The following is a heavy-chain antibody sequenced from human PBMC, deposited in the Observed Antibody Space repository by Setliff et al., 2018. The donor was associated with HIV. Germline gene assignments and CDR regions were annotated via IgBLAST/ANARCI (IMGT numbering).Heavy chain of an antibody. D-gene: IGHD3-9*01. J-gene: IGHJ4*02. Sequence: PSETLSLTCTVSGGSISSYYWSWIRQPPGKGLEWIGYIYYSGSTNYNPSLKSRVTMSVDTSKNQFSLKLTSVTAADTAVYYCAMCSYLDWFDYFYSWGQGTLVTVSS. CDR2: IYYSGST. V-gene: IGHV4-59*12. CDR1: GGSISSYY. CDR3: AMCSYLDWFDYFYS.